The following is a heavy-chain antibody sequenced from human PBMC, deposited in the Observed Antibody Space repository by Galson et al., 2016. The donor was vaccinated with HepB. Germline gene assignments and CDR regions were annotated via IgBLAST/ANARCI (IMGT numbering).Heavy chain of an antibody. V-gene: IGHV3-48*01. CDR2: IGSGITTI. CDR1: GFTFHIYS. Sequence: SLRLSCASSGFTFHIYSMNWVRQAPGKGLEWVSYIGSGITTIYHADSVKGRFTISRDNAKNSLYLQMGSLRAEDMAVYYCARDTLSSPWDLDYWGQGTLVTVSS. D-gene: IGHD2-2*01. J-gene: IGHJ4*02. CDR3: ARDTLSSPWDLDY.